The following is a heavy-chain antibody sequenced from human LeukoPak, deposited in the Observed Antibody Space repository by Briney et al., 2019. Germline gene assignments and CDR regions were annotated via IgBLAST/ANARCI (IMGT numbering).Heavy chain of an antibody. CDR3: ARVWDAPGSSLDY. J-gene: IGHJ4*02. Sequence: PSETLSLTCFVSGVSMSDYHWIWIRQPPAKGLEWMGYFSYSGSTRYNPSLKSRVTMSVDTSKNQFSLRLTSVTAADTAVYYCARVWDAPGSSLDYCGQGALVTVSS. CDR2: FSYSGST. CDR1: GVSMSDYH. V-gene: IGHV4-59*12. D-gene: IGHD3-10*01.